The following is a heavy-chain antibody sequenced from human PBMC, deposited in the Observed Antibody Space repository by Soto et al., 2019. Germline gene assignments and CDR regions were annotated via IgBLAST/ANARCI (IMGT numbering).Heavy chain of an antibody. J-gene: IGHJ4*02. V-gene: IGHV1-8*01. D-gene: IGHD6-6*01. CDR3: ARAPSIAARYYFDY. CDR1: GYTFTSYD. Sequence: QVQLVQSGAEVKKPGASVKVSCKASGYTFTSYDINWVRQATGQGLEWMGWMNPNSGNTGYAQKFQGRVTMTRNTSIITAYMELSSLRSEDTAVYYCARAPSIAARYYFDYWGQGTLVTVSS. CDR2: MNPNSGNT.